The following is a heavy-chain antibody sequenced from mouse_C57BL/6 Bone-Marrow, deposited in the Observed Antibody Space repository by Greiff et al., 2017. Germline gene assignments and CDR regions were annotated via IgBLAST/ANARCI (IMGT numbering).Heavy chain of an antibody. CDR2: IWRGGST. D-gene: IGHD2-1*01. V-gene: IGHV2-5*01. Sequence: QVQLKQSGPGLVQPSQSLSITCTVSGFSLTSYGVHWVRQSPGKGLEWLGVIWRGGSTDYNAAFMSRLSITKDKSKSQVFFKMNSLQADDTAIYYCAKTDDLLWSRYWYFDVWGTGTTVTVSS. CDR3: AKTDDLLWSRYWYFDV. J-gene: IGHJ1*03. CDR1: GFSLTSYG.